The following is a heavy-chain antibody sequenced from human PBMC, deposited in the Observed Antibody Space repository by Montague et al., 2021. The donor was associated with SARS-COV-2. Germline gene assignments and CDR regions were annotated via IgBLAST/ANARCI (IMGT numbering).Heavy chain of an antibody. CDR3: ARIVYDILTGSTYYGMDV. D-gene: IGHD3-9*01. J-gene: IGHJ6*02. V-gene: IGHV2-70*01. CDR2: IDWDDDK. Sequence: PALVKPTQTLTLTCTFSGFSLSTSGMCVSWIRQPPGKALEWLALIDWDDDKYYSTPLKTRLTISKDTSKNQVVLTMTNMDPVDTATYYCARIVYDILTGSTYYGMDVWGQGTTVTVSS. CDR1: GFSLSTSGMC.